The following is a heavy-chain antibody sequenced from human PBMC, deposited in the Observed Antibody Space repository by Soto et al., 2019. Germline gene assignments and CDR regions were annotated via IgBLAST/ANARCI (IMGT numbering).Heavy chain of an antibody. CDR3: ATADGFGVVTPFFEY. Sequence: QLQLQESGPGLVKPSETLSLTCTVSGGSISSRSQYWGWIRQSPGKHLEWIGSSYYRGSTHYNPSLKTRVTISVDTSKNQVFLKVFSVTAADTAAYYCATADGFGVVTPFFEYWGQGILVTVSS. V-gene: IGHV4-39*01. CDR1: GGSISSRSQY. J-gene: IGHJ4*02. D-gene: IGHD3-3*01. CDR2: SYYRGST.